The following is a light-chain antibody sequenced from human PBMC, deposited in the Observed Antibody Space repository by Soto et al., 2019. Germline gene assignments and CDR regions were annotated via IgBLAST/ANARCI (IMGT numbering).Light chain of an antibody. CDR3: QQYNTWWT. Sequence: DIQMTQSPSTLSASVGDRVTITCRASQSIGGWLAWYQQKAGKAPKVLIYATSTLQSGVPSRFSGSGSGTQFTLTISSLQPDDSATYYCQQYNTWWTFCQGTKVEVK. CDR1: QSIGGW. CDR2: ATS. J-gene: IGKJ1*01. V-gene: IGKV1-5*03.